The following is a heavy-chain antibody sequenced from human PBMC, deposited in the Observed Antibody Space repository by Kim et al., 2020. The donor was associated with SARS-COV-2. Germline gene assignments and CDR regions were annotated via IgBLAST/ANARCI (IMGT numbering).Heavy chain of an antibody. D-gene: IGHD6-13*01. V-gene: IGHV3-30*01. CDR3: ARDARAAAGLDY. J-gene: IGHJ4*02. Sequence: YDADSVTSRFTISRDNSKNTLYLQMNSLRAEDTAVYYCARDARAAAGLDYWGQGTLVTVSS.